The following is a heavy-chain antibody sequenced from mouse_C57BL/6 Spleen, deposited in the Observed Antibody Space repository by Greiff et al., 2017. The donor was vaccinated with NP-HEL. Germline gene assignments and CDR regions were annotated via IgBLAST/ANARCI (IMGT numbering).Heavy chain of an antibody. V-gene: IGHV1-55*01. CDR3: ARSPLVTTVHFDY. J-gene: IGHJ2*01. Sequence: QVQLQQPGAELVKPGASVKMSCKASGYTFTSYWITWVKQRPGQGLEWIGDIYPGSGSTNYNEKFKSKATLTVDTSSSTAYMQLSSLTSEDSAVDYCARSPLVTTVHFDYWGQGTTLTVSS. D-gene: IGHD1-1*01. CDR2: IYPGSGST. CDR1: GYTFTSYW.